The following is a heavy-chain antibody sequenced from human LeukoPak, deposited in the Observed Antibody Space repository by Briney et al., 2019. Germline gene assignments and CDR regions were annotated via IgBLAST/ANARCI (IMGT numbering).Heavy chain of an antibody. V-gene: IGHV3-53*01. J-gene: IGHJ6*03. Sequence: GGSLRLSCAASGFTVSSNYMSWVRQAPGKGLKWVSVFYSGGSTYYADSVKGRFTISRDNSKNTLYLQMNSLRAEDTAVYYCARGLFLPYYMDVWGKGTTVTVSS. CDR3: ARGLFLPYYMDV. D-gene: IGHD3-10*02. CDR1: GFTVSSNY. CDR2: FYSGGST.